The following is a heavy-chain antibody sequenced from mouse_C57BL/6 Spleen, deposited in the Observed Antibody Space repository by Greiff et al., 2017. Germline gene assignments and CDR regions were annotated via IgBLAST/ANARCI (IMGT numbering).Heavy chain of an antibody. CDR3: AKGGGYFAF. CDR1: GYPFTDYY. D-gene: IGHD2-2*01. V-gene: IGHV1-76*01. CDR2: IYPGSGNP. J-gene: IGHJ3*01. Sequence: QVQLQQSGAELVRPGDSVKMSCKASGYPFTDYYINWVMQRHGQGLEWIARIYPGSGNPYYNEKFKGKATLTAEKSSSTAYMQLSSLTSVYFAGYVCAKGGGYFAFWGTGTLVTVSA.